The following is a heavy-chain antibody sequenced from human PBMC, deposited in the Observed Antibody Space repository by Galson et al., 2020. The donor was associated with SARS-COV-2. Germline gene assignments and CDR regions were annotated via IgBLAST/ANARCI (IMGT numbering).Heavy chain of an antibody. CDR2: ISSDGSIS. CDR3: ARGGEWELPYDFDY. Sequence: GGSLRLSCAASGFTFSNYVMHWVRQAPGKGPEWVAVISSDGSISYYADSLKGRFTISRDNSKSTLYLQMNSLRAEDTAVYYCARGGEWELPYDFDYWGHGTLGTVSS. J-gene: IGHJ4*01. CDR1: GFTFSNYV. V-gene: IGHV3-30*04. D-gene: IGHD1-26*01.